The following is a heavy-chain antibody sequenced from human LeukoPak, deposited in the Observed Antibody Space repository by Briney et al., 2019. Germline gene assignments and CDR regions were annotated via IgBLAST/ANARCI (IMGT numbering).Heavy chain of an antibody. CDR1: GYTFTSYG. CDR3: AGVAAAGDWFDP. CDR2: ISAYSGNT. J-gene: IGHJ5*02. V-gene: IGHV1-18*01. D-gene: IGHD6-13*01. Sequence: GASVKVSCKASGYTFTSYGISWVRQAPGQGLEWMGWISAYSGNTNYAQKLQGRVTMTTDTSTSTAYMELRSLRSDDTAVYYCAGVAAAGDWFDPWGQGTLVTVSS.